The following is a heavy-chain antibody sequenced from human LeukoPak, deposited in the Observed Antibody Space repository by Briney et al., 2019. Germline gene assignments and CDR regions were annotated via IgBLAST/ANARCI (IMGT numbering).Heavy chain of an antibody. CDR2: ISYDGSNK. CDR1: GFTFSSYA. V-gene: IGHV3-30*18. Sequence: GGSLRLSCAASGFTFSSYAMHWVRQAPGKGLEWVAVISYDGSNKYYADSVKGRFTVSRDDSKNTLYLQMNSLRAEDTAVYYCAKDLQFLVTYWGQGTLVTVSS. J-gene: IGHJ4*02. CDR3: AKDLQFLVTY. D-gene: IGHD4-23*01.